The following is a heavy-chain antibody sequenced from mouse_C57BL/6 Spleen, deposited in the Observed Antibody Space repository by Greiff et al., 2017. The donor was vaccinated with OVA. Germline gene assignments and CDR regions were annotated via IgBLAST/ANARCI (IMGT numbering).Heavy chain of an antibody. CDR1: GFNFKDDY. Sequence: EVQLVESGAELVRPGASVKLSCTASGFNFKDDYMHWVKQRPEQGLEWIGWIDPENGDTEYASKFQGKATITADTSSNTAYLQLSSLTSEDTAVCYCTTSEYYGSKGGWYVGVWGTEITDTVST. V-gene: IGHV14-4*01. D-gene: IGHD1-1*01. CDR3: TTSEYYGSKGGWYVGV. J-gene: IGHJ1*03. CDR2: IDPENGDT.